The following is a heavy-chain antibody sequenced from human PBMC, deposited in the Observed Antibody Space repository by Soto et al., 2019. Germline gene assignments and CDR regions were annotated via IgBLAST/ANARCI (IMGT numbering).Heavy chain of an antibody. CDR1: GFTFSNYA. CDR2: ISYDGRDK. J-gene: IGHJ6*02. CDR3: ARDTGPNGYNYYSFGMDV. Sequence: GGSLRLSCAASGFTFSNYAMHWVRQAPGKGLEWVAVISYDGRDKHNANSVKGRLTISRDNSKNTLYLQMNSLRAEDTAVYYCARDTGPNGYNYYSFGMDVWGQGTTVTVSS. V-gene: IGHV3-30*04. D-gene: IGHD5-18*01.